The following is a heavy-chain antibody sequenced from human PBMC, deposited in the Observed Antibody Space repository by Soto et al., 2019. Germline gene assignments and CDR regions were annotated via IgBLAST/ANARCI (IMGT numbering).Heavy chain of an antibody. Sequence: QVQLVQSGAEVKKPGSSVKVSCKASGGTFSSYVISWVRQAPGQGLEWMGGIIPIFGTANYAQKFQGRVTITADESTSTAYMERSSLRSEETAVYYCARALVGATFDYWGQGTLVTVSS. CDR2: IIPIFGTA. D-gene: IGHD1-26*01. V-gene: IGHV1-69*01. J-gene: IGHJ4*02. CDR1: GGTFSSYV. CDR3: ARALVGATFDY.